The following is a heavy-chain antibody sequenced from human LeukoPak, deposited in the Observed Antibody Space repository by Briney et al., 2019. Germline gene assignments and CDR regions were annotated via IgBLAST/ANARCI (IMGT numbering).Heavy chain of an antibody. CDR2: ISNAGGST. D-gene: IGHD5-12*01. Sequence: GALRLSCAASGFTFSDFAMSWVRLAPGQGLKWVATISNAGGSTTFADSVRGRFTISRDNSKSMLYLQMNRLRAEDTALYFCTKDGLRSYDFDYWGQGALVTVSS. J-gene: IGHJ4*02. CDR1: GFTFSDFA. CDR3: TKDGLRSYDFDY. V-gene: IGHV3-23*01.